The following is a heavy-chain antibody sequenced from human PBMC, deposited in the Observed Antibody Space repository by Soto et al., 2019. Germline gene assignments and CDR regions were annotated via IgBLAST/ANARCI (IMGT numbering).Heavy chain of an antibody. V-gene: IGHV3-48*02. Sequence: PGGSLRLSCAASGFSFSSSTMNWVRQAPGKGLEWVSYISSGSTTIYYAESVKGRFTISRDNGKNSLYLQMNSLRDEDTAVYYCARVRRNDASDYHGMDVWGQGTTVTVSS. CDR2: ISSGSTTI. J-gene: IGHJ6*02. CDR3: ARVRRNDASDYHGMDV. CDR1: GFSFSSST. D-gene: IGHD1-1*01.